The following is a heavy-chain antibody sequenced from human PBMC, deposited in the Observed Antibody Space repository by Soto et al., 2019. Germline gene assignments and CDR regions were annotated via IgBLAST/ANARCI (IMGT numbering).Heavy chain of an antibody. D-gene: IGHD3-3*01. J-gene: IGHJ3*02. V-gene: IGHV1-2*02. CDR3: ARGGGVGVAGSAAFDM. Sequence: QLHLVQSGAVVKKPGASVTVSCSASGYPVTAYYMHWVRQAPGRGLEWMGGINPATGAAKYTQPFQGGVTMTRDTSTSTVFIELSGLTSEDPAVFYCARGGGVGVAGSAAFDMWGQGTLVTVSS. CDR1: GYPVTAYY. CDR2: INPATGAA.